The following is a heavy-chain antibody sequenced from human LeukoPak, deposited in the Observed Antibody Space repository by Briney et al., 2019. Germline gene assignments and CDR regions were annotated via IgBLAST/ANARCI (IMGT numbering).Heavy chain of an antibody. CDR3: ARQGSSRYFDL. Sequence: KVGESLKISCKGSGYTFTSYWIAWVRQMPGKGLEWMGIIYPGDSDTRYSPSFQGQVTISADKPISTAYLQWSSLKASDTAMYYCARQGSSRYFDLWGRGTLVTVSS. CDR1: GYTFTSYW. V-gene: IGHV5-51*01. J-gene: IGHJ2*01. CDR2: IYPGDSDT. D-gene: IGHD6-13*01.